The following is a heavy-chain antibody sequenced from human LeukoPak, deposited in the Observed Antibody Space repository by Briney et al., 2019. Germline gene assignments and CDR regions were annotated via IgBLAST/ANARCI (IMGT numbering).Heavy chain of an antibody. V-gene: IGHV1-2*02. CDR3: ARDLDYYDAGHFDY. CDR2: INPNSGGT. Sequence: GASVKVSCKASGYTFTGYYMHWVRQAPGQGLEWMGWINPNSGGTNYAQKFQGRVTMTRDTSISTAYMELSRLRSDDTAVYYCARDLDYYDAGHFDYWGQGTPVTVSS. J-gene: IGHJ4*02. CDR1: GYTFTGYY. D-gene: IGHD3-22*01.